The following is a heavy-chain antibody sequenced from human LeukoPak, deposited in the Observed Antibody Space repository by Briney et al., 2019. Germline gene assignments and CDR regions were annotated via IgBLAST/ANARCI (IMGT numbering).Heavy chain of an antibody. CDR3: TTPQPARVIPAAPDAFDI. V-gene: IGHV3-15*01. CDR2: IKSKTDGGTT. CDR1: GFTFSNAR. Sequence: GGSLRLSCAASGFTFSNARMSWVRQAPGKGLEWVGRIKSKTDGGTTDHAAPVKGRFTISRDDSKNTLYLQMNSLKTEDTAVYYCTTPQPARVIPAAPDAFDIWGQGTMVTVSS. D-gene: IGHD2-2*01. J-gene: IGHJ3*02.